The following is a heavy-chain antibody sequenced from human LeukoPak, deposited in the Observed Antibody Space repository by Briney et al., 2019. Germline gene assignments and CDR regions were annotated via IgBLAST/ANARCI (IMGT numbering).Heavy chain of an antibody. V-gene: IGHV4-59*01. D-gene: IGHD6-13*01. CDR3: ASTLTGYSSSWYYYYYYMDV. J-gene: IGHJ6*03. CDR1: GGSISSYY. Sequence: SETLSLTCTVSGGSISSYYWSWIRQPPGKGLEWIGYIYYSGSTNYNPSLKSRVTISVDTSKNQFSLKLSSVTAADTAVYYCASTLTGYSSSWYYYYYYMDVWGKGTTVTISS. CDR2: IYYSGST.